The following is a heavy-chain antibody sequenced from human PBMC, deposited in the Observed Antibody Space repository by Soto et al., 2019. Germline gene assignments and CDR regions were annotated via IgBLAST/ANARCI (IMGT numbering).Heavy chain of an antibody. D-gene: IGHD3-16*01. Sequence: EVQLLESGGGLVQPGGSLRLSCAASGFTFSTYAISWVRRAPGKGLEWVSTISGTGDTTYYADSAKGRFTISRDNSKNSLYLEVISLRAEDTAVYYCAKEGTSSTRGSYVDHWGQGTLVTVSS. CDR1: GFTFSTYA. V-gene: IGHV3-23*01. CDR2: ISGTGDTT. J-gene: IGHJ4*02. CDR3: AKEGTSSTRGSYVDH.